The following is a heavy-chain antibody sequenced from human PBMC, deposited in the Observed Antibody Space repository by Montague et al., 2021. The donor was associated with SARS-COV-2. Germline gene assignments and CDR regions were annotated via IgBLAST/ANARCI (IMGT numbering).Heavy chain of an antibody. CDR3: TRAVWGVQDY. CDR1: GDSVSSNSVS. Sequence: CAISGDSVSSNSVSWNWIRQSPSRGLEWLGRTYYRSKWSNEYALSVKSRITITPDTSKNQLSLQLTSVTPEDTAAYYYTRAVWGVQDYWGQGSLVTVSS. J-gene: IGHJ4*02. V-gene: IGHV6-1*01. CDR2: TYYRSKWSN. D-gene: IGHD3-10*01.